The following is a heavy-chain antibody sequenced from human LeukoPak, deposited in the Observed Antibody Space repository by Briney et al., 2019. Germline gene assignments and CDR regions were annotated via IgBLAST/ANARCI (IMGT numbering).Heavy chain of an antibody. CDR2: IYYSGRST. D-gene: IGHD3-10*01. CDR1: GGSMSGFF. Sequence: SETLSLTCTVSGGSMSGFFWTWIRQPPGRELEWVGSIYYSGRSTKYNHSLKGRVNISVDTSKRQFSLTLNSANAADTAVYYCARTSRHFHGSGTNLTPWPAGMDVWGQGTTVTVSS. V-gene: IGHV4-59*01. CDR3: ARTSRHFHGSGTNLTPWPAGMDV. J-gene: IGHJ6*02.